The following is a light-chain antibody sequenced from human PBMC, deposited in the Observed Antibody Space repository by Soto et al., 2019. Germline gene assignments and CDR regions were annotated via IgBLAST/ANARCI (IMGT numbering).Light chain of an antibody. CDR1: SSDVGRYNL. Sequence: QSSLTQPASVSGSPGQSITISGTGTSSDVGRYNLVSWYQQHPGKAPKLMIYEGSKRPSGVSNRFSGSKSGNTASLTISGLQAEDEADYYCCSYAGRDYVFGTGTKVTVL. V-gene: IGLV2-23*01. CDR2: EGS. CDR3: CSYAGRDYV. J-gene: IGLJ1*01.